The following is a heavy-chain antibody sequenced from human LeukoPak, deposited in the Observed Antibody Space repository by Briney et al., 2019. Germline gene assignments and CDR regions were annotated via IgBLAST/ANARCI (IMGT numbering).Heavy chain of an antibody. Sequence: PSETLSLTCAVSGFSFRTGYYWGWIRQPPGKGLEWIGSVYHSGSTYYSPSLKSRVTISVDTAKNQFSLKLTSVTAADTAVYYCARVGRGYYRNPFDYWGQGTLVTVSS. CDR1: GFSFRTGYY. V-gene: IGHV4-38-2*01. CDR3: ARVGRGYYRNPFDY. D-gene: IGHD3-22*01. J-gene: IGHJ4*02. CDR2: VYHSGST.